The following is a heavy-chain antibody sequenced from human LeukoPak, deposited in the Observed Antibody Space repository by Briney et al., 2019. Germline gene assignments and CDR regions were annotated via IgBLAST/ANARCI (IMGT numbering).Heavy chain of an antibody. V-gene: IGHV3-20*04. CDR1: GFNIDDYR. CDR3: ARVEYSSGWLDY. CDR2: INWNGGST. D-gene: IGHD6-19*01. Sequence: PGGSLRLSCAASGFNIDDYRMSWVRQAPGKGLEWVSGINWNGGSTGYADSVKGRFTISRDNAKNSLYLQMNSLRAEDTALYYCARVEYSSGWLDYWGQGALVTVSS. J-gene: IGHJ4*02.